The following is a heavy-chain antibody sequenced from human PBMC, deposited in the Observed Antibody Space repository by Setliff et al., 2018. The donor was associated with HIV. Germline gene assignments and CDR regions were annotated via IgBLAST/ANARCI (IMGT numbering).Heavy chain of an antibody. J-gene: IGHJ4*02. CDR1: GFTFSGYW. CDR2: INSGGSST. CDR3: ARGGSNSWSPFDY. V-gene: IGHV3-74*01. D-gene: IGHD6-13*01. Sequence: PGESLKISCAASGFTFSGYWMHWVRQAPGKGLVWVSRINSGGSSTTYADSVKGRFTISRDNAKNTLYLQMNSLRAEDTAVYYCARGGSNSWSPFDYWGQGTLVTVSS.